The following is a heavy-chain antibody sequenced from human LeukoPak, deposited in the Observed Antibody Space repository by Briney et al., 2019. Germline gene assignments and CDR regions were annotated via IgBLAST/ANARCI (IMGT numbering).Heavy chain of an antibody. CDR2: IGAISTML. D-gene: IGHD2-2*01. CDR3: ARDTPVPTIIPGV. Sequence: QPGGSLRLSCAASGFTFSSYAMIWVRQSPGKGLEWLGCIGAISTMLHYADSVKGRFTISRDDAKNSLYLQMNSLRHDDTAVYYCARDTPVPTIIPGVWGQGTLVAVSS. CDR1: GFTFSSYA. V-gene: IGHV3-48*02. J-gene: IGHJ4*02.